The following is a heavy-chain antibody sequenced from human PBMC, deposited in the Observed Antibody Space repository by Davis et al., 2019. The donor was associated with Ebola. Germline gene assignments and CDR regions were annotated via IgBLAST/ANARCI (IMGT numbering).Heavy chain of an antibody. D-gene: IGHD2-21*02. CDR1: GYDFSNFW. CDR3: ARVYCGGDCYSFDY. V-gene: IGHV5-51*01. J-gene: IGHJ4*02. Sequence: GESLKISCKASGYDFSNFWIAWVRQMPGKGLECMGIIYPGDSETRYSPSFQGQVTISADKSITTAYLQWSSLKASDTAMYYCARVYCGGDCYSFDYWGQGTLVTVSS. CDR2: IYPGDSET.